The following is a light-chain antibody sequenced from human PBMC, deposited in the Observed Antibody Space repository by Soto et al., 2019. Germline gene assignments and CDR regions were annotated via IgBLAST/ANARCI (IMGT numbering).Light chain of an antibody. Sequence: QSVLTQPPSVSGAPGQRVTISCTGSSSNLGAGYDVHWYQQVPGTAPKLLMFANRNRPSGVPHRFSGSKSGTSASLAITGLQAEDEADYYCQSFDSRLNGVIFGGGTKVTVL. CDR2: ANR. J-gene: IGLJ2*01. CDR1: SSNLGAGYD. CDR3: QSFDSRLNGVI. V-gene: IGLV1-40*01.